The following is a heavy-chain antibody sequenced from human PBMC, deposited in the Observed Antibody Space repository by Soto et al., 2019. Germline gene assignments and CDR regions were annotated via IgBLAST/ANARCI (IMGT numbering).Heavy chain of an antibody. CDR2: ISGSGGST. Sequence: EVQLLESGGGLVQPGGSLRLSCAASGFTFSSYAMRWVRQAPVKGLEWVSAISGSGGSTYYADSVKGRFTISRDNSKNTLYLQMNSMRAEDTAVYYCARRGSGSYSDYWGQGTLVTVSS. J-gene: IGHJ4*02. CDR3: ARRGSGSYSDY. CDR1: GFTFSSYA. D-gene: IGHD1-26*01. V-gene: IGHV3-23*01.